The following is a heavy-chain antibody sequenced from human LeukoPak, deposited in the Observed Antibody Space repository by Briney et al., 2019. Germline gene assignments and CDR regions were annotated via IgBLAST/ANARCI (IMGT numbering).Heavy chain of an antibody. CDR1: GGSISSGVYY. D-gene: IGHD2-21*02. Sequence: SETLSLTCTVSGGSISSGVYYWSWIRQHPGKGLEWIGYIYYSGSTYYNPSLKSRVAISVDTSKNQFSLKLSSVTAADTAVYYCARDGYCGGDCYSGTFDIWGQGTMVTVSS. J-gene: IGHJ3*02. V-gene: IGHV4-31*03. CDR3: ARDGYCGGDCYSGTFDI. CDR2: IYYSGST.